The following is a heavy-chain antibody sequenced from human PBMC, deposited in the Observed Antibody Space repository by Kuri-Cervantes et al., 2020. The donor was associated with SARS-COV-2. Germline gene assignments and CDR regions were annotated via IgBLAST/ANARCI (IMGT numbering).Heavy chain of an antibody. J-gene: IGHJ3*02. D-gene: IGHD3-3*01. CDR2: IWYDGSNK. Sequence: GESLKISCAASGFTFSSYWMSWVRQAPGKGLEWVAVIWYDGSNKYYADSVKGRFTISRDNSKNTLYLQMNSLRAEDTAVYYCARDGLPTIFGVVTNDAFDIWGQGTMVTVSS. CDR3: ARDGLPTIFGVVTNDAFDI. V-gene: IGHV3-33*08. CDR1: GFTFSSYW.